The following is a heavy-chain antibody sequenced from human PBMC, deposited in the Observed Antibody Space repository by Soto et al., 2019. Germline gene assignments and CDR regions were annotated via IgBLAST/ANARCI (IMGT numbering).Heavy chain of an antibody. V-gene: IGHV1-2*04. D-gene: IGHD6-13*01. J-gene: IGHJ4*02. Sequence: ASVKVSCKASGYTFTGYYMHWVRQAPGQGLEWMGWINPNSGGTNYAQKFQGWVTMTRDTSISTAYMELSRLRSDDTAVYYCARGEDIAAAGKFDYWGQGTLVTVSS. CDR1: GYTFTGYY. CDR3: ARGEDIAAAGKFDY. CDR2: INPNSGGT.